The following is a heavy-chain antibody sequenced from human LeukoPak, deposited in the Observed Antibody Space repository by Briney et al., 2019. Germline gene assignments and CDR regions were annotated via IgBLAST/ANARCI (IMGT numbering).Heavy chain of an antibody. J-gene: IGHJ4*02. CDR2: INRDGRST. Sequence: PGGSLRRSCVASGVTFSSYLMDWGGQVPRQWLLLVSRINRDGRSTSYADSVKGRFTISRDNAKNTMYLQMNSLRAEDTAVYYCARAMSSGWFPPFDYWGQGTLVTVSS. V-gene: IGHV3-74*01. CDR3: ARAMSSGWFPPFDY. CDR1: GVTFSSYL. D-gene: IGHD6-19*01.